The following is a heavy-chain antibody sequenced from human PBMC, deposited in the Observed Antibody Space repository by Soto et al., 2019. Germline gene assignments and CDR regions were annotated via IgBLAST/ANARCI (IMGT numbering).Heavy chain of an antibody. D-gene: IGHD4-17*01. CDR2: IYYSGTT. Sequence: QLQLQESGPGLVKPSETLSLTCSVSGGSISRSLSYWGWIRQPPGKGLEWIGSIYYSGTTYYKPSLESRVTISLDTSQNQFSLKLTSVTAADTAVYYFARHVSRHGDYLFDSWCQGTLVTVSS. J-gene: IGHJ4*02. CDR1: GGSISRSLSY. CDR3: ARHVSRHGDYLFDS. V-gene: IGHV4-39*01.